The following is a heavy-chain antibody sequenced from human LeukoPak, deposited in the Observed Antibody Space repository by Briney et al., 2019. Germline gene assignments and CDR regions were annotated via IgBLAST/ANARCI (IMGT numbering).Heavy chain of an antibody. J-gene: IGHJ4*02. CDR1: GGSISSSSYY. Sequence: PSETLSLTCTVSGGSISSSSYYWGWIRQPPGKGLEWIGSIYYSGSTYYNPSLKSRVTISVDTPKNQFSLKLSSVTAADTAVYYCARLRYYYDSSDYYADYWGQGTLVTVSS. CDR2: IYYSGST. CDR3: ARLRYYYDSSDYYADY. V-gene: IGHV4-39*01. D-gene: IGHD3-22*01.